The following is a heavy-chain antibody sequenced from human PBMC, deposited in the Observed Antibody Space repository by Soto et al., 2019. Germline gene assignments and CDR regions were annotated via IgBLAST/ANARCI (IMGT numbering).Heavy chain of an antibody. CDR3: AKAQWLLGGDYFDS. CDR2: ISDTVDTT. D-gene: IGHD6-19*01. J-gene: IGHJ4*02. V-gene: IGHV3-23*01. CDR1: GFIFGVYA. Sequence: EVQLLQSGGGLVQPGGSLRLSCETSGFIFGVYAMAWVRQAPGKGLGWVSCISDTVDTTYYADSVKGRFTISRDKSKNTLYLQMNSLRVDDTAVYYCAKAQWLLGGDYFDSGGQGTLVTVSS.